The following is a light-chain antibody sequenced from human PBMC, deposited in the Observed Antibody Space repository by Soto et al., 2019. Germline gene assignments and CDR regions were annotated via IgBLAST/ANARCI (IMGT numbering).Light chain of an antibody. CDR3: SSYTSDSTLVV. J-gene: IGLJ2*01. CDR2: DVS. CDR1: SSDVGGYNY. V-gene: IGLV2-14*01. Sequence: QSALTQPASVSGSPGQSITISCTGTSSDVGGYNYVSWYQQHPGKAPNLMIFDVSNRPSGVSNRFSGSKSGNTASLTISGLQAEEGGDYYCSSYTSDSTLVVFGGGTQLTVL.